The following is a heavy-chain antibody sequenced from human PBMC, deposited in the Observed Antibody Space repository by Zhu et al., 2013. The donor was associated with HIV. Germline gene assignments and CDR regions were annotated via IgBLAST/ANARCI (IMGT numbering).Heavy chain of an antibody. V-gene: IGHV1-69*12. CDR3: ARGDFWSGYYSSITQREYYFDY. J-gene: IGHJ4*02. D-gene: IGHD3-3*01. CDR2: IIPIFGTA. Sequence: QVQLVQSGAEVKKPGSSVKVSCKASGGTFSSYAISWVRQAPGQGLEWMGGIIPIFGTANYAQKFQGRVTITADESTSTAYMELSSLRSEDTAVYYCARGDFWSGYYSSITQREYYFDYWGQGTLVTVSS. CDR1: GGTFSSYA.